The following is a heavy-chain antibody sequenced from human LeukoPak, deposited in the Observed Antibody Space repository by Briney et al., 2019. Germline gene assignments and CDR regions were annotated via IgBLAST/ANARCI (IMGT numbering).Heavy chain of an antibody. CDR1: GYTFTSYG. CDR3: ARDELRYYYYGVDA. CDR2: ISTYDGNT. D-gene: IGHD3-10*01. Sequence: GASVKVSCKASGYTFTSYGISWVRQAPGQGLEWMGWISTYDGNTNYAQKLQGRVTMTTDTSTSTAYMELRSLRSDDTAVYYCARDELRYYYYGVDAWGQGTTVTVSS. J-gene: IGHJ6*02. V-gene: IGHV1-18*01.